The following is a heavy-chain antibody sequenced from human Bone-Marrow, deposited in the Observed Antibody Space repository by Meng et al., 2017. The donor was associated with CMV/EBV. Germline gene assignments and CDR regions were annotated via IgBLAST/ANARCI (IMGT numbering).Heavy chain of an antibody. Sequence: GESLKISCAASGLTLSSYGIHWVRQAPGKGLEWVTFIENDGSNKYYADSVKGRFTISRDNSKNTLYLQMNSLRAEDTAVYYCAKDALLATVVVSAFFDYWGQGTLVTVSS. D-gene: IGHD2-21*01. CDR2: IENDGSNK. CDR3: AKDALLATVVVSAFFDY. CDR1: GLTLSSYG. J-gene: IGHJ4*02. V-gene: IGHV3-30*02.